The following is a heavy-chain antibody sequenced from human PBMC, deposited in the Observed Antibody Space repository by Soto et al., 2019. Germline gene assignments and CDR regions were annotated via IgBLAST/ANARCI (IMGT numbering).Heavy chain of an antibody. CDR3: ARRRTERHNWFDP. Sequence: QVQLQESGPGLVKPSETLSLTCTVSGASFTSYYWSWIRQPPGKGLEWIGYIYYGEKTNYNPSLKNRVTISRNTSNIQVFLRLTSVTAADTAMYYCARRRTERHNWFDPWVQGTLDTVSS. D-gene: IGHD1-1*01. J-gene: IGHJ5*02. V-gene: IGHV4-59*01. CDR2: IYYGEKT. CDR1: GASFTSYY.